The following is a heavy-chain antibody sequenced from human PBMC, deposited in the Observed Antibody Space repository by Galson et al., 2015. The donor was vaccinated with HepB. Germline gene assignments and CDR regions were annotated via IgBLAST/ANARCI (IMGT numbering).Heavy chain of an antibody. D-gene: IGHD6-19*01. J-gene: IGHJ4*02. CDR2: IKQDGSEK. V-gene: IGHV3-7*01. Sequence: SLRLSCAASGFTFSSYWMSWVRQAPGKGLEWVANIKQDGSEKYYVDSVKGRFTISRDNAKNSLYLQMNSLRAEDTAVYYCAREAVAGTMPLDYFDYWGQGTLVTVSS. CDR1: GFTFSSYW. CDR3: AREAVAGTMPLDYFDY.